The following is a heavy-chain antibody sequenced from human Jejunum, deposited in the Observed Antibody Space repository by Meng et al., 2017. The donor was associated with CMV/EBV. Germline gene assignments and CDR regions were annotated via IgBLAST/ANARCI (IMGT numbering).Heavy chain of an antibody. CDR1: GFTFSSYA. V-gene: IGHV3-23*01. Sequence: FVASGFTFSSYALIWVRQAPGKGLEWVSTISGSGRTTYDADSVKGRFTISRDNSKNTAYLQMNSLRADDTAVYYCAKEDYSNDLDYWGQGTLVTVSS. D-gene: IGHD4-11*01. J-gene: IGHJ4*02. CDR2: ISGSGRTT. CDR3: AKEDYSNDLDY.